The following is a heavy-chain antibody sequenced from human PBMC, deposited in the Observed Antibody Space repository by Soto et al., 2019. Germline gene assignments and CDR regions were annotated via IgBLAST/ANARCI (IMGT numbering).Heavy chain of an antibody. CDR3: ARAYGGYADY. D-gene: IGHD5-12*01. CDR2: IYYSGSS. CDR1: GDSISGYY. J-gene: IGHJ4*02. Sequence: SETLSLTCTVSGDSISGYYWSWIRQPPGKGLEWIAYIYYSGSSNSNPSLKSRVTISVDTSKNQFSLKLSSVTAADTAVYYCARAYGGYADYWGQGALVTVSS. V-gene: IGHV4-59*01.